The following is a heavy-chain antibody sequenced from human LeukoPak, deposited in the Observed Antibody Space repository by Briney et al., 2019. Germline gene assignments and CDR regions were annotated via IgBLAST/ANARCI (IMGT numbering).Heavy chain of an antibody. CDR1: GGSISSYY. J-gene: IGHJ4*02. V-gene: IGHV4-59*01. D-gene: IGHD6-19*01. CDR3: ARSDSSAHDY. CDR2: IYHTGST. Sequence: SETLSLTCAVSGGSISSYYWSWIRQPPGKGLEWIGYIYHTGSTNYNPSLRSRVTISVDTSKNQFSLKLSSVTAADTAVYYCARSDSSAHDYWGQGTLVTVSS.